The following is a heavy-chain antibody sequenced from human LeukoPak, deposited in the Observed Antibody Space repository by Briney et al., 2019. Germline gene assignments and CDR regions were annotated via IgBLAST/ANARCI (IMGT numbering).Heavy chain of an antibody. J-gene: IGHJ5*02. Sequence: ASVKVSCKASGYTFTSYYMHWVRQAPGQGLEWMGLINPTGGSTGYAQKFQGRVTMTRDMSTSTDYMELSSLRSGDTAIYYCARDNSVGDNAWWFDPWGQGTLVTVSS. CDR1: GYTFTSYY. CDR2: INPTGGST. CDR3: ARDNSVGDNAWWFDP. D-gene: IGHD1-26*01. V-gene: IGHV1-46*01.